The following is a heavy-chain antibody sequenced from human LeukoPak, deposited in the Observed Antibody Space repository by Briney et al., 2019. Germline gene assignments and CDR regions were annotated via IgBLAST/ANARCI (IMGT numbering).Heavy chain of an antibody. D-gene: IGHD3-22*01. J-gene: IGHJ4*02. V-gene: IGHV3-48*01. CDR1: GFTFSSYN. CDR2: ISGRSDTI. Sequence: GGSLRLSCAASGFTFSSYNMNWVRQAPGKGLEWVSYISGRSDTIYYADSVKGRFIISRDNARNSLSLQMDSLRVEDTAVYYCAKDLPYYYDSTAGYFDYWGQGTLVTVSS. CDR3: AKDLPYYYDSTAGYFDY.